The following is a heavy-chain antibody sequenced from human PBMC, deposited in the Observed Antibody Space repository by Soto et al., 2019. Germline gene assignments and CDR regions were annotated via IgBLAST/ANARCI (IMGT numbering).Heavy chain of an antibody. V-gene: IGHV1-18*01. CDR2: VSAYNGNT. CDR3: SRGGSSWQPHEDY. CDR1: GFTFTSYG. D-gene: IGHD6-13*01. Sequence: QVQLVQSGAEVTKPGASMKVSCKASGFTFTSYGISWVRQAPGQGLEWMGWVSAYNGNTHYAQKLQGRVTMTTDTSTTTAYMELRSLRSDDKAVYYCSRGGSSWQPHEDYLGQGTLVTVSS. J-gene: IGHJ4*02.